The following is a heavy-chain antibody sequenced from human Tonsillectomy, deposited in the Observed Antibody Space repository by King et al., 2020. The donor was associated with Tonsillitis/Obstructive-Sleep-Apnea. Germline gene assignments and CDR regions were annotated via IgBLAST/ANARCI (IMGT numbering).Heavy chain of an antibody. CDR3: AGASTDTSSWLSCDY. CDR2: IYYSGST. D-gene: IGHD6-13*01. CDR1: GGSISSGGYY. J-gene: IGHJ4*02. V-gene: IGHV4-31*03. Sequence: QLQESGPGLVKPSQTLSLTCTVSGGSISSGGYYWSWIRQHPGKGLEWIGYIYYSGSTSYNPSLKSRVTISADTSKNQFSLRLSSVTAADTAVYYCAGASTDTSSWLSCDYWGQGTLVTVSS.